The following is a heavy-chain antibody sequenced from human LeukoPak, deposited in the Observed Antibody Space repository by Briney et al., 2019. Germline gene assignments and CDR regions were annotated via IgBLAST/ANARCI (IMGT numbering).Heavy chain of an antibody. V-gene: IGHV5-51*01. CDR2: IYPDDSDT. CDR3: ARRFYGDYGLGY. CDR1: GYRFSEYG. D-gene: IGHD4-17*01. J-gene: IGHJ4*02. Sequence: ESLKIPCKASGYRFSEYGIGWVRQMPGKDLEWMGNIYPDDSDTIYSPSFQGQVNISADKSISTAYLQWSSLKASDTAMYYCARRFYGDYGLGYWGQGTLVTVSS.